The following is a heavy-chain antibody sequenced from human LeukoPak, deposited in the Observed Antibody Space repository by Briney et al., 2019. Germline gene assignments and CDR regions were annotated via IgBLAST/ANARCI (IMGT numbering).Heavy chain of an antibody. CDR1: GFTFSSYG. V-gene: IGHV3-30*03. CDR2: ISYDGSNK. CDR3: ARRGFSGRAFDI. D-gene: IGHD3-10*01. Sequence: GGSLRLSCAASGFTFSSYGMHWVRQAPGKGLEWVAVISYDGSNKYYADSVKGRFTISRDNSKNTLYLQMNSLRAEDTAVYYCARRGFSGRAFDIWGQGTMVTVSS. J-gene: IGHJ3*02.